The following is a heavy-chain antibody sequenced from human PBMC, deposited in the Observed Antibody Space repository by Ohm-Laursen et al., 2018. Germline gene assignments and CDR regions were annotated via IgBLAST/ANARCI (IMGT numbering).Heavy chain of an antibody. J-gene: IGHJ4*02. V-gene: IGHV3-30*18. CDR1: GFTFSNYG. CDR2: TSYDERNK. CDR3: AKVLSHGESFDY. D-gene: IGHD3-10*01. Sequence: SLRLSCAASGFTFSNYGMHWVRQAPGKGLEWVAVTSYDERNKFYGNSVKGRFTISRDNSKNTLYLQMNSLRAEDTAVYYCAKVLSHGESFDYWGQGTLVTVSS.